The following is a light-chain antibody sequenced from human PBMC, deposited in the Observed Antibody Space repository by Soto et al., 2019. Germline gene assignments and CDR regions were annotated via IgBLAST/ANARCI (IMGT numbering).Light chain of an antibody. V-gene: IGKV3-20*01. J-gene: IGKJ1*01. CDR1: QIIMRKY. Sequence: EIVLTQSPGTLSLSPGERATLSCRASQIIMRKYLAWYQQRFGQAPRLLIHGASNRATGIPARFSGSGSGTDFTLTISRLEPEDFAVYYCQQYGSSPGTFGQGTKVDIK. CDR2: GAS. CDR3: QQYGSSPGT.